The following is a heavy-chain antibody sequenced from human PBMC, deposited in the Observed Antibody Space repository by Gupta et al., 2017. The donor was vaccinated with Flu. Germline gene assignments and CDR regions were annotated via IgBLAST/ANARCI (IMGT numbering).Heavy chain of an antibody. V-gene: IGHV4-39*01. CDR1: VGSMFSGNYY. D-gene: IGHD1-26*01. CDR3: ARLGGSQYWFDP. CDR2: MSYSGST. J-gene: IGHJ5*02. Sequence: QMQLQESGPGMVKASESLSLTCSVSVGSMFSGNYYWGWIRQPPGRGLEWIGGMSYSGSTFYNLSLKSRVTMSVDTSRSQFALRLNSVSAADTAVYYCARLGGSQYWFDPWGQGTLVTVSS.